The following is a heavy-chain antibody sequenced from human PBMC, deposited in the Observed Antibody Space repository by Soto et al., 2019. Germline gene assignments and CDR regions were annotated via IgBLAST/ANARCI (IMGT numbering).Heavy chain of an antibody. CDR3: ARDVIAAAGIYYYFYGTDV. D-gene: IGHD6-13*01. CDR1: GYTFISYC. J-gene: IGHJ6*02. V-gene: IGHV1-46*01. CDR2: IHPSGGST. Sequence: QEQLVQSGAEVKKPGASVKVSCKASGYTFISYCMHWVRQAPGQGLEWMGRIHPSGGSTSYAQKFQGRVTMTRDTSTTTVYMELSSLRSDDTAVYYCARDVIAAAGIYYYFYGTDVWGQGTTVTVSS.